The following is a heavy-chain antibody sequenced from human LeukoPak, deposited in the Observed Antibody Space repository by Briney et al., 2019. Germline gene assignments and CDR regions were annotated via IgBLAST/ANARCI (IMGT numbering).Heavy chain of an antibody. CDR1: GFTFSSYW. V-gene: IGHV3-74*01. CDR3: ARDFYYYYGMDV. J-gene: IGHJ6*02. Sequence: PGGSLRLSCAASGFTFSSYWMHWVRQAPGKGLVWVSRTNSDGSSTSYADSVKGRFTISRDNAKNTLYLQMNSLRAEDTAVYYCARDFYYYYGMDVWGQGTTVTVSS. CDR2: TNSDGSST.